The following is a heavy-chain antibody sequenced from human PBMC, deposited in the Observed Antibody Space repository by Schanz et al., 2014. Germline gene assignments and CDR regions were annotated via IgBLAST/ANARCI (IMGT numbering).Heavy chain of an antibody. J-gene: IGHJ4*02. CDR2: ISGTGTKT. CDR1: GFMFTKYA. Sequence: EVQLVESGGGLAQPGGSLRLSCVASGFMFTKYAMNWVRQAPGKGLEWVSGISGTGTKTYYADSVKSRFTISRDNSKNTVFLQMSSLRADDTALYYCAKDIGGAVAAPGYDSWGQGTLVTVSS. D-gene: IGHD2-15*01. CDR3: AKDIGGAVAAPGYDS. V-gene: IGHV3-23*04.